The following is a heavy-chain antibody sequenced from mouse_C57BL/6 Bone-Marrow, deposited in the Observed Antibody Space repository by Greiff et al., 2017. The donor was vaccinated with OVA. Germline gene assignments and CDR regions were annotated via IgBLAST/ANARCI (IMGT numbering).Heavy chain of an antibody. Sequence: EVKVVESGGGLVQPGGSLKLSCAASGFTFSDYGMAWVRQAPRKGPEWVAFISHFAYSIYYADTLTGRFTISREKDKNTLYQEMSSLRSEDTAMYVCASPPYFYDMDYWGQGTSVTVSS. V-gene: IGHV5-15*01. J-gene: IGHJ4*01. CDR2: ISHFAYSI. CDR1: GFTFSDYG. CDR3: ASPPYFYDMDY.